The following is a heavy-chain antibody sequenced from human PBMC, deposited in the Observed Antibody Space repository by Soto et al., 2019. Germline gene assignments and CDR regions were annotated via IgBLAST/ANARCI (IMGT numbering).Heavy chain of an antibody. CDR3: AKGDGFILAV. CDR1: GFTVNSNY. D-gene: IGHD1-26*01. Sequence: EVQVLATGGGLIQPGGSLRLSCAASGFTVNSNYMSWVRQAPGEGLQWVSITNTGGTTYYADSVEGRFTVSRDNSKNTLYLQMNSLRAENTAGYYCAKGDGFILAVWGQGTTVSVSS. CDR2: TNTGGTT. J-gene: IGHJ6*02. V-gene: IGHV3-53*02.